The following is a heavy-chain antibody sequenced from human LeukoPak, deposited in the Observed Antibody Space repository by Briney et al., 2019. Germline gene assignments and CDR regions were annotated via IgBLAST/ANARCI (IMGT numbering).Heavy chain of an antibody. D-gene: IGHD4-17*01. CDR2: IYHSGSI. CDR1: GDSLGSGMDY. CDR3: ASLCQVTTCAKSEH. V-gene: IGHV4-39*01. Sequence: PSETLSLTCTVSGDSLGSGMDYGGWIRQAQGKGLTWIGSIYHSGSIFYNASFESRVAMSVDPSNNQFSLRLTSVTAADTAVYYCASLCQVTTCAKSEHWGQGILVTVSS. J-gene: IGHJ4*02.